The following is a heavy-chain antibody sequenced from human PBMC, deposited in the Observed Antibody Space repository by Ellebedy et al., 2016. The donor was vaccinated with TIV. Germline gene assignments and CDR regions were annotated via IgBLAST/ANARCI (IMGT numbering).Heavy chain of an antibody. D-gene: IGHD2-21*01. Sequence: GESLKISCAASGFIFSSYDMTWVRQPPGRGLEWVSTSGGSGSTYYADSVKGRFTISRDNSKNTVSLQMNSLRAEDTAVYYCATFSCGGSSCRNRGKQFFDHWGQGTRVSVSS. CDR1: GFIFSSYD. CDR3: ATFSCGGSSCRNRGKQFFDH. J-gene: IGHJ4*02. V-gene: IGHV3-23*01. CDR2: SGGSGST.